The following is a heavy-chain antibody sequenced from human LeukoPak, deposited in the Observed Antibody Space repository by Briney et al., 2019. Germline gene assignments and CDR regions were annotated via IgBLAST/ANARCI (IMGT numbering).Heavy chain of an antibody. Sequence: PGGSLRLSCAASGLSLRTYAMSWVRQAPGKGLEWVSSISNSGSGTYYADSVKGRFTISRDNSKNALYLQINSLRAEDTAVYYCARVGADLTGTPFDYWGQGTLVTVSS. V-gene: IGHV3-23*01. D-gene: IGHD1/OR15-1a*01. CDR2: ISNSGSGT. CDR1: GLSLRTYA. CDR3: ARVGADLTGTPFDY. J-gene: IGHJ4*02.